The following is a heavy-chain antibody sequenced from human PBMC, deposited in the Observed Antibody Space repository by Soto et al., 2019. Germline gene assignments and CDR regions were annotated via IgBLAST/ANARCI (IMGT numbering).Heavy chain of an antibody. CDR1: GGTFSSYA. CDR3: ARGWNDSPH. CDR2: IIPVFGTA. D-gene: IGHD1-1*01. Sequence: ASVKVSCKASGGTFSSYAISWVRQAPGQGLECMGGIIPVFGTANYAQKFQGRVTINADESTSTVYMELSSLRSEDTAVYYCARGWNDSPHWGKGTRVTVSS. V-gene: IGHV1-69*13. J-gene: IGHJ4*02.